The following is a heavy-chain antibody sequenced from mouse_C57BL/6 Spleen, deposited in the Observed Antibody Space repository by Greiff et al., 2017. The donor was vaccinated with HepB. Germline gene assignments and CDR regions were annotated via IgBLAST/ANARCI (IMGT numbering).Heavy chain of an antibody. Sequence: EVQVVESGGDLVKPGGSLKLSCAASGFTFSSYGMSWVRQTPDKRLEWVATISSGGSYTYYPDSVKGRFTISRDNAKNTLYLQMSSLKSEDTAMYYCARQGITTVVVDYWGQGTTLTVSS. CDR2: ISSGGSYT. V-gene: IGHV5-6*01. J-gene: IGHJ2*01. CDR1: GFTFSSYG. CDR3: ARQGITTVVVDY. D-gene: IGHD1-1*01.